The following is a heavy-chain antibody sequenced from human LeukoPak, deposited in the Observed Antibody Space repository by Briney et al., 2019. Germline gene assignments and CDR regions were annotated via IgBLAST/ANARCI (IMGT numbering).Heavy chain of an antibody. J-gene: IGHJ4*02. Sequence: GGSLRLSCAASGFTFSSYGMHWVRQAPGKGLEWVAVISYDGSNKYYPDSVKGRFTISRDDSKNTLYLQMNSLRTEDTAVYYCAKELTRPNRPVAGLNYWGQGTLVTVSS. CDR1: GFTFSSYG. D-gene: IGHD6-19*01. V-gene: IGHV3-30*18. CDR3: AKELTRPNRPVAGLNY. CDR2: ISYDGSNK.